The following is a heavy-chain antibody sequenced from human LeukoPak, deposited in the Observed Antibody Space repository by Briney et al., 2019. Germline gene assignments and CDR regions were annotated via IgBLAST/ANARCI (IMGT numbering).Heavy chain of an antibody. CDR1: GGSLSSSYY. V-gene: IGHV4-39*01. D-gene: IGHD4-23*01. J-gene: IGHJ4*02. Sequence: SETLSLTCTVSGGSLSSSYYWGWLRQPPGKGLEWIGSIYYSGRTYYNPSLRSRVTISVDTSKNQFSLKLSSVTAADTAVYYCARLSNSGYFDYWGQGTLVTVSS. CDR2: IYYSGRT. CDR3: ARLSNSGYFDY.